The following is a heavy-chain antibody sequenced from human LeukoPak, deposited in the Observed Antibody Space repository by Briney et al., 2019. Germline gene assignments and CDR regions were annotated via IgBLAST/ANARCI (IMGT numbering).Heavy chain of an antibody. CDR2: ICGSGADS. V-gene: IGHV3-23*01. D-gene: IGHD3-16*01. Sequence: PGGSLRLSCAASGIPFSRYGMGWVRQAPGKGLEWVSIICGSGADSYYADSVKGRFTISRDNSKNQLYLQMNTVTAADTAVYFCATDPWGNSRGYFDYWGQGPLITVSS. J-gene: IGHJ4*02. CDR3: ATDPWGNSRGYFDY. CDR1: GIPFSRYG.